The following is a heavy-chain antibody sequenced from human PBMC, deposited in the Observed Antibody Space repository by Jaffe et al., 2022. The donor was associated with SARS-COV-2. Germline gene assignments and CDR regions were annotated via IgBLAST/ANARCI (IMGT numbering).Heavy chain of an antibody. CDR1: GGSISSGDYY. J-gene: IGHJ5*02. CDR3: ARVGNGYDSSGYLSYNWFDP. CDR2: IYYSGST. V-gene: IGHV4-30-4*01. D-gene: IGHD3-22*01. Sequence: QVQLQESGPGLVKPSQTLSLTCTVSGGSISSGDYYWSWIRQPPGKGLEWIGYIYYSGSTYYNPSLKSRVTISVDTSKNQFSLKLSSVTAADTAVYYCARVGNGYDSSGYLSYNWFDPWGQGTLVTVSS.